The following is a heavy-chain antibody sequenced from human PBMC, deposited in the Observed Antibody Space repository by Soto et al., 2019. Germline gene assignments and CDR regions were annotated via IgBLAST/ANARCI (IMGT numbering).Heavy chain of an antibody. D-gene: IGHD3-3*01. CDR3: AKLSPEYYDFWSGYYTGSWYFDL. Sequence: GGSLRLSCAASGFTFSSYAMSWVRQAPGKGLEWVSAISGSGGSTYYADSVKGRFTISRDNSKNTLYLQMNSLRAEDTAVYYCAKLSPEYYDFWSGYYTGSWYFDLWGRGTLVTVSS. CDR2: ISGSGGST. J-gene: IGHJ2*01. V-gene: IGHV3-23*01. CDR1: GFTFSSYA.